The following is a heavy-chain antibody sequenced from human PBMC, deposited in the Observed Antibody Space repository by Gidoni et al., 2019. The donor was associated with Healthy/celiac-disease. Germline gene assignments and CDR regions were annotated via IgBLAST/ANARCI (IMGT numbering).Heavy chain of an antibody. Sequence: EVQLVESGRGLLQPGGSLSLSCPASGCTFRSYSMNWVRQAPGKGLEWVSYISSSSSTIYYADSVKGRFTISRDNAKNSLYLQMNSLRAEDTAVYYCARWAATPDYWGQGTLVTVSS. J-gene: IGHJ4*02. CDR2: ISSSSSTI. CDR1: GCTFRSYS. D-gene: IGHD6-25*01. CDR3: ARWAATPDY. V-gene: IGHV3-48*04.